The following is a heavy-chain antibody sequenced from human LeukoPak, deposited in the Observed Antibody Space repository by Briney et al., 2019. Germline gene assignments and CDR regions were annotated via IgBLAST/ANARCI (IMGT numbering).Heavy chain of an antibody. CDR3: AAGYSGYEYPNC. D-gene: IGHD5-12*01. CDR2: IVVGSGNT. CDR1: GFTFTSSA. J-gene: IGHJ4*02. V-gene: IGHV1-58*01. Sequence: GASVKVSCKASGFTFTSSAVQWVRQARGQRLEWIGWIVVGSGNTNYAQKFQERVTIIRDMSTRTVYMELSSLTFEDTAVYYCAAGYSGYEYPNCWGQGTLVTVSS.